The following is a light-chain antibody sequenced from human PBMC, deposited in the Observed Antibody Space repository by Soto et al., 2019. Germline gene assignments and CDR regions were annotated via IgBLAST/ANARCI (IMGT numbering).Light chain of an antibody. CDR2: VAS. J-gene: IGKJ2*01. CDR3: QQSYSTPYT. Sequence: DIQMTQSPSSLSASVGDRVTITCRASQSISSFLNWYQQKPGKAPKFLIYVASSLQSGVPSRFSGSGSGTDFTLTISSLQPEDFATYYGQQSYSTPYTFGQGTKLEIK. V-gene: IGKV1-39*01. CDR1: QSISSF.